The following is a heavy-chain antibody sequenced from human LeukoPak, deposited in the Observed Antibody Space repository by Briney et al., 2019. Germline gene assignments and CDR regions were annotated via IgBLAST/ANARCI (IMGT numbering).Heavy chain of an antibody. D-gene: IGHD3-22*01. CDR2: INPNSGGT. CDR3: ASYPASYDRFLNAFDI. J-gene: IGHJ3*02. V-gene: IGHV1-2*02. CDR1: GYTFTSYD. Sequence: GASVKVSCKASGYTFTSYDINWVRQATGQGLEWMGWINPNSGGTNYAQKFQGRVTMTRDTSISTAYMELSRLRSDDTAVYYCASYPASYDRFLNAFDIWGQGTMVTVSS.